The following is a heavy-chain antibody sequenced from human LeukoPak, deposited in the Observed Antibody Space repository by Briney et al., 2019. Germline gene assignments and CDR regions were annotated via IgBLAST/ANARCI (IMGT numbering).Heavy chain of an antibody. CDR1: GGSFSGYY. V-gene: IGHV4-34*01. D-gene: IGHD5-12*01. J-gene: IGHJ4*02. CDR2: INHSGST. CDR3: ARSDIVATIFDY. Sequence: SETLSLTCAVYGGSFSGYYWSWIRQPPGKGLEWIGEINHSGSTNYNPSLKSRVTISVDTSKNQFSLKLSSVTAADTAVYYCARSDIVATIFDYWGQGTLVTVSS.